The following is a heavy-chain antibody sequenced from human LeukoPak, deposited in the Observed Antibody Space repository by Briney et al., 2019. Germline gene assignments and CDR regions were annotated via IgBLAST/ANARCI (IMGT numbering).Heavy chain of an antibody. CDR3: ASPPTRYSSSWFLY. CDR1: GGSFSGYY. D-gene: IGHD6-13*01. V-gene: IGHV4-34*01. CDR2: INHSGST. J-gene: IGHJ4*02. Sequence: PSETLSLTCAVYGGSFSGYYWSWIRQPPGKGLEWIGEINHSGSTNYNPSLKSRVTISVDTFENQFSLKLSSVTAADTAVYYCASPPTRYSSSWFLYWGQGTLVTVSS.